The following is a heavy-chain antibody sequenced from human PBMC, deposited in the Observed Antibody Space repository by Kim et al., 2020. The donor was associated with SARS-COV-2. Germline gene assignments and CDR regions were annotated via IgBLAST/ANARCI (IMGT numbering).Heavy chain of an antibody. D-gene: IGHD3-22*01. CDR1: GFTFSSYS. CDR2: ISSSSSYI. Sequence: GGSLRLSCAASGFTFSSYSMNWVRQAPGKGLEWVSSISSSSSYIYYADSVKGRFTISRDNAKNSLYLQMNSLRAEDTAVYYCASSGFSSGYYAYWGQGTLVTVSS. CDR3: ASSGFSSGYYAY. V-gene: IGHV3-21*04. J-gene: IGHJ4*02.